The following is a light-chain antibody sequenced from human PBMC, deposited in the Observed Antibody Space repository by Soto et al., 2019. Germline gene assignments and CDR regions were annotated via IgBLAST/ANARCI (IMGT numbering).Light chain of an antibody. J-gene: IGLJ7*01. V-gene: IGLV1-47*01. Sequence: QSVLTQPPLTSGTPGQRVTIPCFGSSSNIGGNYVFWYQHLPGTAPKLLIYRNNQRPSGVPDRFSGSKSGTSASLAISGLRAEDEADYYCATWDASLSGNIIFGGGTQLTVL. CDR2: RNN. CDR3: ATWDASLSGNII. CDR1: SSNIGGNY.